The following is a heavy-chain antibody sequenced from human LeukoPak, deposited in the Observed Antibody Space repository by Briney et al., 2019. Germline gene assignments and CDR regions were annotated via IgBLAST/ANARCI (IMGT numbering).Heavy chain of an antibody. D-gene: IGHD4/OR15-4a*01. CDR3: ARTIRGY. CDR2: IKDDGSES. Sequence: GGSLRLSCAASGFTFSNYWMSWVRQAPGKGLEWVANIKDDGSESYCVDSVKGRFTISRDKAKNSLYLQMTSLRDEDTAVYNCARTIRGYWGQGTLVTVSS. J-gene: IGHJ4*02. V-gene: IGHV3-7*01. CDR1: GFTFSNYW.